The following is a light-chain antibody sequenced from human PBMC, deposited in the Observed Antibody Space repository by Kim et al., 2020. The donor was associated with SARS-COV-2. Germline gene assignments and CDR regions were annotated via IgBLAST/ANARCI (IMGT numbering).Light chain of an antibody. CDR1: QSVKSS. CDR2: GAS. CDR3: QQYVAWRT. Sequence: EIVLTQSPATLSVAPGESATLSCRASQSVKSSLSWYQQKPGQAPSLLIYGASTRATDTPVRFSASGSGTEFNLTISGLQSEDSAVYYCQQYVAWRTFGQGTKVDIK. J-gene: IGKJ1*01. V-gene: IGKV3-15*01.